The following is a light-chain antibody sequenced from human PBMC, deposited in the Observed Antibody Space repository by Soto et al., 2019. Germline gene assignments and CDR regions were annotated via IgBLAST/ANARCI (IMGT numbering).Light chain of an antibody. CDR2: DDS. J-gene: IGLJ2*01. CDR3: QVWDSSSDHVV. CDR1: NIGSKS. V-gene: IGLV3-21*02. Sequence: SYELTQPPAVSVAPGQTARITCGGNNIGSKSVQWYQQKPGQAPVLGVYDDSDRPSGNPERFSGYNSGNTATLTISRVEAGDEADYSCQVWDSSSDHVVFGGGTQLTAL.